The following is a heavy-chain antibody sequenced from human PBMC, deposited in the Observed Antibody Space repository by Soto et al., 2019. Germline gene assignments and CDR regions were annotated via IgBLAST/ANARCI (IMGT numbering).Heavy chain of an antibody. CDR2: INPNSGGT. J-gene: IGHJ4*02. CDR1: GYTFTGYY. V-gene: IGHV1-2*04. Sequence: QVQLVQSGAEVKKPGASVKVSCKASGYTFTGYYMHWVRQAPGQGLEWMGWINPNSGGTNYEQKFQGWVTMTRDTSISTAYMELSRLRSDDTAVYYCARVGSSSSFDYWGQGPLVTVSS. CDR3: ARVGSSSSFDY. D-gene: IGHD6-6*01.